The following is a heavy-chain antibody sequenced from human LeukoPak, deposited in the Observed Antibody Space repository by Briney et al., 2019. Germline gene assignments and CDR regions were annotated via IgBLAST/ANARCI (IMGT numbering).Heavy chain of an antibody. CDR2: INPHSGGT. CDR1: GYTFTVYY. V-gene: IGHV1-2*02. D-gene: IGHD2-15*01. J-gene: IGHJ6*03. Sequence: ASVKVSFKPSGYTFTVYYIQWVRQAPGQGREWMGWINPHSGGTNYAPKFQGRVSMTRDTSISTAYMELSRLRSDDTAVYYCARGVVAATFYYYMDVWGKGTTVTVSS. CDR3: ARGVVAATFYYYMDV.